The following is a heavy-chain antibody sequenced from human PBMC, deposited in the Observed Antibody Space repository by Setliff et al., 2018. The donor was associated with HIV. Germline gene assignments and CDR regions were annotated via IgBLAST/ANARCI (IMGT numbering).Heavy chain of an antibody. CDR3: ARGAEYPNWYFDL. V-gene: IGHV4-61*02. CDR2: VYNSGSA. Sequence: KSSETLSLTCTVSGGSINSGTYYWSWIRQPAGKGLEWIGRVYNSGSANYNPSLTSRVTMSVDTSKNQLSLNLNSLTAADTAIYYCARGAEYPNWYFDLWGRGTRVTVS. J-gene: IGHJ2*01. CDR1: GGSINSGTYY.